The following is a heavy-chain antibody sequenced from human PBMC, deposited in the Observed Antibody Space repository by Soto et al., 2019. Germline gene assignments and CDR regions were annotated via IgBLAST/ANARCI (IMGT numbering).Heavy chain of an antibody. CDR1: GGSFSGYY. V-gene: IGHV4-34*01. CDR2: INHSGST. Sequence: PSETLSLTCAVYGGSFSGYYWSWIRQPPGKGLEWIGEINHSGSTNYNPSLKSRVTISVDTSKNQFSLKLSSVTAADTAVYYCARGLDYYDSSGYPPAVWGQGTTVTVS. D-gene: IGHD3-22*01. CDR3: ARGLDYYDSSGYPPAV. J-gene: IGHJ6*02.